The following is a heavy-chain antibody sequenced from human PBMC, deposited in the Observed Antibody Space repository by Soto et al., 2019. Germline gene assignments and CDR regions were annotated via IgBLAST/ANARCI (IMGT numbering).Heavy chain of an antibody. Sequence: ASVKVSCKASGYTFTSYDINWVRQATGQGLEWMGWMNPNSGNTGYAQKFQGRVTMTRNTSISTAYMELSSLRSEDTAVYYCARDALVSNWFDPWGQGTLVTVLL. D-gene: IGHD3-16*02. CDR2: MNPNSGNT. J-gene: IGHJ5*02. CDR1: GYTFTSYD. CDR3: ARDALVSNWFDP. V-gene: IGHV1-8*01.